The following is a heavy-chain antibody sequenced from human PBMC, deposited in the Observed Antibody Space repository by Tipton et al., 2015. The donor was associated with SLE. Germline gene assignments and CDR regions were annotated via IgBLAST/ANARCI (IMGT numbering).Heavy chain of an antibody. CDR3: ARDEYRYDTTGYHLLCHFDF. CDR1: GDSISSTSYY. D-gene: IGHD3-22*01. Sequence: TLSLTCIVSGDSISSTSYYWGWIRQPPGKGLEWVGTVYYTGNTFYNPSLKSRVTISVDTSKNQFSLNLRSVTAADTAVYYCARDEYRYDTTGYHLLCHFDFWGQGTLVTVSS. CDR2: VYYTGNT. V-gene: IGHV4-39*07. J-gene: IGHJ4*02.